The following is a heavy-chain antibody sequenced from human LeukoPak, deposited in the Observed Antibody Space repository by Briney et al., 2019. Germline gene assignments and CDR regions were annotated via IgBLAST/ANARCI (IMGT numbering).Heavy chain of an antibody. V-gene: IGHV1-69*05. J-gene: IGHJ6*03. D-gene: IGHD6-6*01. CDR1: GGTFSSYA. Sequence: SVKVSCKASGGTFSSYAISWVRQAPGQGLEWMGGIIPIFGTANYAQKFQGRVTITTDESTSTAYMELSSLGSEDTAVYYCARRDGGKGIAARHGYYYYYMDVWGKGTTVTVSS. CDR2: IIPIFGTA. CDR3: ARRDGGKGIAARHGYYYYYMDV.